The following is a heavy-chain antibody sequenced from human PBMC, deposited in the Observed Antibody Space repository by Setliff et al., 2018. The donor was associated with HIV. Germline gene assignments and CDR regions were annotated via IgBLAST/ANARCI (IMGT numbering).Heavy chain of an antibody. Sequence: KTSETLSLTCSVSGGFVSSVNYYWSWIRQTPGKGLEWIGNIYQSGNAYYNPSLKSRVTISVDTSRNRFSLKLSSVTAADTAVYYCVTGYNSVWYSVFWGQGILVTVSS. D-gene: IGHD6-13*01. CDR3: VTGYNSVWYSVF. V-gene: IGHV4-39*07. J-gene: IGHJ4*02. CDR1: GGFVSSVNYY. CDR2: IYQSGNA.